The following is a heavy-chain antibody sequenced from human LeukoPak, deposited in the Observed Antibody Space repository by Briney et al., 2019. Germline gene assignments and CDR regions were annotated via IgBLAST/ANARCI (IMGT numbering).Heavy chain of an antibody. V-gene: IGHV1-69*05. CDR2: IIPIFGTA. J-gene: IGHJ4*02. CDR1: GGTFSSYA. CDR3: ARGYYYDSGGYYHFDY. Sequence: SVKVSCKASGGTFSSYAISWVRQAPGQGLEWMGGIIPIFGTANYAQKFQGRVTITTDESTSTAYMELSSLRSEDTAVYYCARGYYYDSGGYYHFDYWGQGTLVTVSS. D-gene: IGHD3-22*01.